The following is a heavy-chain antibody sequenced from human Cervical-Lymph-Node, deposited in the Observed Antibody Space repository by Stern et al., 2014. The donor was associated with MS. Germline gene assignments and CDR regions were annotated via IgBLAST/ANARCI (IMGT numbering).Heavy chain of an antibody. CDR2: IIPIFGRP. V-gene: IGHV1-69*01. Sequence: VQLVQSGAEVKKPGSSVKVSCNVSGGTFSRYPISWVRQAPGQGLEWMGGIIPIFGRPNYAQSFQDRVTITADDSTSTAYMELRSLTSEDTALYFCARSTRWPLVFYIDLWGRGTLVTVSS. J-gene: IGHJ2*01. D-gene: IGHD5-24*01. CDR1: GGTFSRYP. CDR3: ARSTRWPLVFYIDL.